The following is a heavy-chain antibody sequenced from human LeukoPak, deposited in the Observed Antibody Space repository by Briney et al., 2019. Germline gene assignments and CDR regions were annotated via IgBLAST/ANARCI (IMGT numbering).Heavy chain of an antibody. CDR3: AREHSGYDFPGRDYYYMDV. CDR1: GFTFGEYG. Sequence: GGSLRLSCVGSGFTFGEYGMHWVRQAPGKGLEWVAVISYDGSNKYYADSVKGRFTISRDNAKNSLYLQMNSLRAEDTAVYYCAREHSGYDFPGRDYYYMDVWGKGTTVTVSS. J-gene: IGHJ6*03. CDR2: ISYDGSNK. V-gene: IGHV3-30*03. D-gene: IGHD5-12*01.